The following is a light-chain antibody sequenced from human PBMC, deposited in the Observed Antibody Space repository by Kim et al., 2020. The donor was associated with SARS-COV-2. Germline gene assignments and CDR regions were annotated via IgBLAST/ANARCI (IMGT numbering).Light chain of an antibody. CDR1: SGSIASNY. J-gene: IGLJ2*01. Sequence: GKTVTISCTRSSGSIASNYVQWYQQRPGSAPTTVIYEDNQRPSGVPDRFSGSIDSSSNSASLTISGLKTEDEADYYCQSYDSSNVVFGGRTQLTVL. V-gene: IGLV6-57*03. CDR2: EDN. CDR3: QSYDSSNVV.